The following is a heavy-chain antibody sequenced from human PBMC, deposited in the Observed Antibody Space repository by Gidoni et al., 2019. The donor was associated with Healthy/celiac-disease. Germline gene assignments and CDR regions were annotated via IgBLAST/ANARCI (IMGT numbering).Heavy chain of an antibody. CDR3: AKGSGGDYGVPFDY. Sequence: EVQRLESGGGLVQPGGSLRLSCAASGFTVSSYAMSWVRQAPGKGLEWVSAISGSGVSTYYADSVKGRFTISRDNSKNTLYLQMNSLRAEDTAVYYCAKGSGGDYGVPFDYWGQGTLVTVSS. CDR2: ISGSGVST. J-gene: IGHJ4*02. V-gene: IGHV3-23*01. D-gene: IGHD4-17*01. CDR1: GFTVSSYA.